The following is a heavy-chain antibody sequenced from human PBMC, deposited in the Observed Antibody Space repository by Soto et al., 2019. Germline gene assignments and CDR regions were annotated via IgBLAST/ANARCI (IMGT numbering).Heavy chain of an antibody. V-gene: IGHV3-15*01. J-gene: IGHJ4*02. CDR2: IKSKTDGGTA. CDR1: GFTFGDYA. CDR3: TTGIYYDLLTGYHNVAY. D-gene: IGHD3-9*01. Sequence: LRLSCTTSGFTFGDYALTWVRQAAGKGLEWVGRIKSKTDGGTADYAAPVKGRATISRDDSKNTVYLQMNSLKTEDTAVYYCTTGIYYDLLTGYHNVAYWGQGALVTVSS.